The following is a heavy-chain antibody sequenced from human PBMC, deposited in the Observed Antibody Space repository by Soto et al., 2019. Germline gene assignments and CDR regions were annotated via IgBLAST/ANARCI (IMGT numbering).Heavy chain of an antibody. Sequence: ASVKVSCKASGYTFTSYDINWVRQATGQGLEWMGWMNPNTVNTGYAQKFQGRVTMTRNTCISTAYMELSSLRSEDTAVYYCARGRYYYEENWFDPWGQGTLVTVSS. CDR2: MNPNTVNT. CDR3: ARGRYYYEENWFDP. CDR1: GYTFTSYD. J-gene: IGHJ5*02. V-gene: IGHV1-8*01. D-gene: IGHD3-22*01.